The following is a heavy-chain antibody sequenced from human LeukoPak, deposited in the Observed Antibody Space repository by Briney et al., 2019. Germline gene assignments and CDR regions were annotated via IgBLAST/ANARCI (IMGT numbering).Heavy chain of an antibody. J-gene: IGHJ4*02. CDR2: ISGSGGST. CDR3: AKGYCSSTSCYNDY. Sequence: GGSLRLSCAASGFTFSSYGMSWVRQAPGKGLEWVSAISGSGGSTYYADSVKGRFTISRDNSKNTLYLQMNSLRAEDMAVYYCAKGYCSSTSCYNDYWGQGTLVTVSS. CDR1: GFTFSSYG. V-gene: IGHV3-23*01. D-gene: IGHD2-2*02.